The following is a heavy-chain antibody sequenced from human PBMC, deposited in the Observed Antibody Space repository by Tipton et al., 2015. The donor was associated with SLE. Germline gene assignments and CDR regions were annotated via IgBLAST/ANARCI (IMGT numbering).Heavy chain of an antibody. V-gene: IGHV3-9*01. D-gene: IGHD3-10*02. Sequence: SLRLSCAASGFTFTNYAMHWVRQAPGKGLEWVSSVSSDSGHIGYADSVKGRFSISRDNAKNSLYLQMNSLRPEYTALYYCAKDGSNYVGYLDDWGQRTLVTVSS. CDR3: AKDGSNYVGYLDD. J-gene: IGHJ4*02. CDR1: GFTFTNYA. CDR2: VSSDSGHI.